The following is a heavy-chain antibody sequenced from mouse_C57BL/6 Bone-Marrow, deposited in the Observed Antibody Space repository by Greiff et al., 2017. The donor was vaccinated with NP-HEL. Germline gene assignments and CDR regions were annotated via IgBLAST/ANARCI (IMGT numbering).Heavy chain of an antibody. J-gene: IGHJ1*03. V-gene: IGHV2-2*01. D-gene: IGHD2-2*01. Sequence: QVQLQQSGPGLVQPSQSLSITCTVSGFSLTSYGVHWVRQSPGKGLEWLGEIWSGGSTDYNAAFISSLIISTDNSTSHALFKKNSLQADDTAIYYCGSKFDVLWFPYRYCDVWGTGTTVTVSS. CDR3: GSKFDVLWFPYRYCDV. CDR2: IWSGGST. CDR1: GFSLTSYG.